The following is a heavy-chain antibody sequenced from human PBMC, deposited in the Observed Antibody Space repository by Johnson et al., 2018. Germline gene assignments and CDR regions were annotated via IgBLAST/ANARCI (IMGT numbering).Heavy chain of an antibody. V-gene: IGHV4-61*02. J-gene: IGHJ6*03. CDR2: IYPGGTT. CDR3: ARELVVVVPATKVYYYYLDV. CDR1: GGSITSDSYY. Sequence: QVQLQESGPGLVKPSQTLSLTCTVSGGSITSDSYYWSWIRQPAGKGLEWIGRIYPGGTTNYNPSLKSRVTISVDTTKYHFSLKLSSVTAACTAIYYFARELVVVVPATKVYYYYLDVWGKGTTVTVSS. D-gene: IGHD2-15*01.